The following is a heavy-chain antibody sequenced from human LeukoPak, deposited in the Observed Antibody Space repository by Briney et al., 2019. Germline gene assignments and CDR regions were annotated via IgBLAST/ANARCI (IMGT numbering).Heavy chain of an antibody. D-gene: IGHD3-10*01. CDR2: ISSSSTI. V-gene: IGHV3-48*01. CDR1: GFTSGTSW. CDR3: AVTMVRGVIPGY. Sequence: GGSLRLSCAASGFTSGTSWMSWVRQAPGKGLEWVSYISSSSTIYYADSVKGRFTISRDNAKNSLYLQMNSLRAEDTAVYYCAVTMVRGVIPGYWGQGTLVTVSS. J-gene: IGHJ4*02.